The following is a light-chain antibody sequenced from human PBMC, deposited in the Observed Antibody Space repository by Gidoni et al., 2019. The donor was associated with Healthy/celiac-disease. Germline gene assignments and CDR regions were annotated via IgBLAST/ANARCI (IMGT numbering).Light chain of an antibody. CDR2: QDS. CDR3: QAWDSSTAV. J-gene: IGLJ2*01. V-gene: IGLV3-1*01. Sequence: SYELTQPPSVPVSPGQTASITCSGDKLGDKYACWYQQKPGQSPVLVIYQDSKRPSGTPERFSGSNSGNTATLTISGTQAMDEADYYCQAWDSSTAVFGGGTKLTVL. CDR1: KLGDKY.